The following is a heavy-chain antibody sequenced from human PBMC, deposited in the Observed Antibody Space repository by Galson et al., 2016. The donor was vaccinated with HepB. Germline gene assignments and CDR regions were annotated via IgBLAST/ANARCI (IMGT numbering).Heavy chain of an antibody. Sequence: QSGAEVTKPGESLKISCRASRYSFTSHWIGWVRQMPGKGLEWMGVIYPADSDTKYSPSFQGQVTISADKSINTAYLQWSSLKASDTAIYYWARHGPSVGYSHGYNFYYSMDVWGQGTTVTVS. J-gene: IGHJ6*02. D-gene: IGHD5-18*01. CDR3: ARHGPSVGYSHGYNFYYSMDV. V-gene: IGHV5-51*01. CDR2: IYPADSDT. CDR1: RYSFTSHW.